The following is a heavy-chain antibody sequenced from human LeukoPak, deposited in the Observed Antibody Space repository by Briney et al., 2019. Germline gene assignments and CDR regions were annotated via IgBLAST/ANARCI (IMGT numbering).Heavy chain of an antibody. CDR2: IYYSGST. J-gene: IGHJ5*02. Sequence: SETLSLTCTVSGGSISSSSYYWGWLRHPPGKGLEWIGSIYYSGSTYYNPSLKSRVTISVDTSKNQFSLKLSSVTAADTAVYYCTGAYIVATMFDPWGQGTLVTVSS. D-gene: IGHD5-12*01. CDR1: GGSISSSSYY. CDR3: TGAYIVATMFDP. V-gene: IGHV4-39*01.